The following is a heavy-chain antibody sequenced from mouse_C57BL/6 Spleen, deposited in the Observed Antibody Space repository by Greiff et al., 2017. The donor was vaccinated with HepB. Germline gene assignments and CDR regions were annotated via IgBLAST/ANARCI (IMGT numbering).Heavy chain of an antibody. V-gene: IGHV1-26*01. J-gene: IGHJ2*01. Sequence: VQLQQSGPELVKPGASVKISCKASGYTFTDYYMNWVKQSHGKSLEWIGDINPNNGGTSYNQKFKGKATLTVDKSSSTAYMERRSLTSEDSAVYYCAREGYDGDYWGQGTTLTVSS. CDR3: AREGYDGDY. CDR2: INPNNGGT. CDR1: GYTFTDYY. D-gene: IGHD2-2*01.